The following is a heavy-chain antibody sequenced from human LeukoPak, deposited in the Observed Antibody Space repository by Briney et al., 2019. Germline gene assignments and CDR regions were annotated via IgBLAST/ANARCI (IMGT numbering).Heavy chain of an antibody. CDR2: IYHSGST. V-gene: IGHV4-30-2*01. CDR1: GGSISSGGYS. D-gene: IGHD5-24*01. CDR3: ARERDRGAFDP. Sequence: SETLSLTCAVSGGSISSGGYSWSWIRQPPGKGLEWIGYIYHSGSTHYNPSLKSRVTISVDRSKNQFSLKLSSVTAADTAVYYCARERDRGAFDPWGQGTLVTVSS. J-gene: IGHJ5*02.